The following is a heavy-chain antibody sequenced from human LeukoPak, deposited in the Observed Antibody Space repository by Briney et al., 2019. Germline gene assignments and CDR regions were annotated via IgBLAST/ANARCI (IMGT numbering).Heavy chain of an antibody. CDR1: GFTFSSYS. Sequence: GGSLRLSCAASGFTFSSYSMNWVRRAPGKGLEGVSSISSSSSYIYYADSVKGRFAISRDNAKNSLYLQMNSLRAEDTAVYYCARIGIAARRRAFDIWGQGTMVTVSS. J-gene: IGHJ3*02. V-gene: IGHV3-21*01. D-gene: IGHD6-6*01. CDR3: ARIGIAARRRAFDI. CDR2: ISSSSSYI.